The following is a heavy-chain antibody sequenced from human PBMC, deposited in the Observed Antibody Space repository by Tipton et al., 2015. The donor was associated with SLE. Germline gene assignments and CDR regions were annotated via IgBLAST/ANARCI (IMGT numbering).Heavy chain of an antibody. V-gene: IGHV3-23*03. D-gene: IGHD2-21*02. CDR2: IYTASGT. Sequence: GSLRLSCAASGFTFNIYAMSWVRQAPGKGLEWISVIYTASGTFYADSVKGRFTISRDDSKNMLYLQMNNLRAEDTAIYFCAKVRLAGDTDSFDYWGQGTLVTVSS. CDR1: GFTFNIYA. CDR3: AKVRLAGDTDSFDY. J-gene: IGHJ4*02.